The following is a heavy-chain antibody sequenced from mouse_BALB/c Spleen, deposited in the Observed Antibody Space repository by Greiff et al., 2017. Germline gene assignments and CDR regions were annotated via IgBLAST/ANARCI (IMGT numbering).Heavy chain of an antibody. V-gene: IGHV5-12-1*01. J-gene: IGHJ3*01. Sequence: EVKLVESGGGLVKPGGSLKLSCAASGFAFSSYDMSWVRQTPEKRLEWVAYISSGGGSTYYPDTVKGRFTISRDNAKNTLYLQMSSLKSEDTAMYYCARQRSAAWFAYWGQGTLVTVSA. CDR3: ARQRSAAWFAY. CDR2: ISSGGGST. CDR1: GFAFSSYD. D-gene: IGHD6-1*01.